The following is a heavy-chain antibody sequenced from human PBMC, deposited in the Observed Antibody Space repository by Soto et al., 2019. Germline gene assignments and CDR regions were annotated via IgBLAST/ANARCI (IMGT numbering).Heavy chain of an antibody. CDR3: ARGKLRYYYDSSGYYPTWAYAEYFQH. V-gene: IGHV1-46*01. J-gene: IGHJ1*01. CDR1: GYTFTSYY. CDR2: INPSGGST. Sequence: ASVKVSSKASGYTFTSYYMHWVRQAPGQGLEWMGIINPSGGSTSYAQKFQGRVTMTRDTSTSTVYMELSSLRSEDTAVYYCARGKLRYYYDSSGYYPTWAYAEYFQHWGQGTLVTVSS. D-gene: IGHD3-22*01.